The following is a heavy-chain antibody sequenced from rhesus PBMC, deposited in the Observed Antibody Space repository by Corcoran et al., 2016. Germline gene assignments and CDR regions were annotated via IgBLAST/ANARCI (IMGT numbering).Heavy chain of an antibody. Sequence: QVQLQESGPGLVKPSETLSLTCAFSGGSLSSSNWWCVSRQPPGHGLGGIGYIGGSSGSTYYNPSLKSRVTISKDTSKNQFSLKLSSVTAADTAVYYCARRIVVVVSAPFDYWGQGVLVTVSS. CDR2: IGGSSGST. D-gene: IGHD2-39*02. J-gene: IGHJ4*01. CDR3: ARRIVVVVSAPFDY. CDR1: GGSLSSSNW. V-gene: IGHV4-65*02.